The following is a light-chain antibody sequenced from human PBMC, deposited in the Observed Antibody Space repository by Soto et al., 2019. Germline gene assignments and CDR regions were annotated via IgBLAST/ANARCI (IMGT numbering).Light chain of an antibody. CDR1: SGSVSTTYY. J-gene: IGLJ3*02. CDR3: VLYMGSGIWV. CDR2: STN. V-gene: IGLV8-61*01. Sequence: QTVVTQEPSFSVSPGGTVTLTCGLSSGSVSTTYYSSCYQQTPGQAPRTLIYSTNTRSSGVPDRFSGSILGNKAALTITGAQADDESDYYCVLYMGSGIWVFGGGTQLTVL.